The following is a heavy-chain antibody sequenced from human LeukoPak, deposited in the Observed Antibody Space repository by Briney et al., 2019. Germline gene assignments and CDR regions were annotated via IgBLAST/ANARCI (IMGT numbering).Heavy chain of an antibody. J-gene: IGHJ4*02. CDR2: ISYDGRKK. CDR3: AKDRRIVGARPLDY. D-gene: IGHD1-26*01. CDR1: GFSLSSYA. V-gene: IGHV3-30*18. Sequence: GGSLRLSCAASGFSLSSYAMHWVRQAPGKGLEWVAVISYDGRKKFYADSVKGRLSISRDNSKNTLYLEMNSLRLEDTAVYYCAKDRRIVGARPLDYWGQGTLVTVSS.